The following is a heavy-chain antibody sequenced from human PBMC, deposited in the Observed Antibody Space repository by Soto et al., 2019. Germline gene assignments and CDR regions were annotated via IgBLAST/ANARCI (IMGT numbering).Heavy chain of an antibody. D-gene: IGHD1-1*01. CDR1: GFTFSSYS. J-gene: IGHJ4*02. V-gene: IGHV3-21*01. CDR2: ISSTSIYI. CDR3: ATDQLSLLNYDY. Sequence: EVQLVESGGGLVKPGGSLRLSCAASGFTFSSYSMNWVRQAPGKGLEWVSTISSTSIYIYYADSVRGRFTISRDNAKNSLYLQMNSLRAEDTAVYYCATDQLSLLNYDYLGQGTLVTVSS.